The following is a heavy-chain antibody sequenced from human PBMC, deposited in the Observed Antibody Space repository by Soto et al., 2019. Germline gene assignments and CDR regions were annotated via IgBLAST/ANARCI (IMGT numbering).Heavy chain of an antibody. J-gene: IGHJ4*02. V-gene: IGHV3-23*01. CDR2: ISGSGGST. CDR1: GFTFSSYA. Sequence: GGSLRLSCAASGFTFSSYAMSWVRQAPGKGLEWVSAISGSGGSTYYADSVKGRFTISRDNSKNTLYLQMNSLRAEDTAVYYCAKTVSIAVVAAPNFDSWGQGALVTVYS. CDR3: AKTVSIAVVAAPNFDS. D-gene: IGHD2-15*01.